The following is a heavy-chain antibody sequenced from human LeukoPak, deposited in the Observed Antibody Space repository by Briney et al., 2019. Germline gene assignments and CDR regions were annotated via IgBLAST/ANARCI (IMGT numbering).Heavy chain of an antibody. Sequence: GGSLRLSCAASGFTFSSCAMSWVRQAPGKGLEWVSAISGSGGSTYYADSVKGRFTISRDNSKNTLYLQMNSLRAEDTAVYYCAKGDLFWSGYEGFDPWGQGTLVTVSS. J-gene: IGHJ5*02. V-gene: IGHV3-23*01. D-gene: IGHD3-3*01. CDR1: GFTFSSCA. CDR2: ISGSGGST. CDR3: AKGDLFWSGYEGFDP.